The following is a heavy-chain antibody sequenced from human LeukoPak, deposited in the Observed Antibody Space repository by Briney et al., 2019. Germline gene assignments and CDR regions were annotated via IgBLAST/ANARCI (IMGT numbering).Heavy chain of an antibody. CDR3: ATFCSGGLCHDAFDI. CDR2: ISSSSSYI. Sequence: GGSLRLSCAASGFTFSSYSMNWVRQAPGKGLEWVSSISSSSSYIYYADSVKGRFTISRDNAKNSLYLQMNSLRAEDTAVYYCATFCSGGLCHDAFDIWGQGTMVTVSS. V-gene: IGHV3-21*04. J-gene: IGHJ3*02. D-gene: IGHD2-15*01. CDR1: GFTFSSYS.